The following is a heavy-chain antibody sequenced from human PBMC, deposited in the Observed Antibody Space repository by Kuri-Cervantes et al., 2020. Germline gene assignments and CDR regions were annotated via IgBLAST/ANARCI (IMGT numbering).Heavy chain of an antibody. CDR2: IDWDDDK. V-gene: IGHV2-70*18. Sequence: SWVRQAPGKGLEWLALIDWDDDKYYSTSLKTRLTISKDTSKNQVVLTMTNMDPVDTATYYCARINSSGWYEMDYWGQGTLVTVSS. J-gene: IGHJ4*02. D-gene: IGHD6-19*01. CDR3: ARINSSGWYEMDY.